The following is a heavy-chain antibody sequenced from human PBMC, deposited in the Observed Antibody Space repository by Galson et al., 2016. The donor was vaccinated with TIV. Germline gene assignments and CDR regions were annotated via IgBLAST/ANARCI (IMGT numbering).Heavy chain of an antibody. CDR3: AKRINYGGDAFEN. V-gene: IGHV3-23*01. CDR2: ISGSGGVT. J-gene: IGHJ3*02. D-gene: IGHD4-23*01. CDR1: GFTFNNYA. Sequence: LRLSCAASGFTFNNYAMSWVRQAPGKGLEWVSGISGSGGVTYFADSVKGRFTISRDNSKNTLYLQLNSLRAEDTAVYYCAKRINYGGDAFENWGQGTVVTVSS.